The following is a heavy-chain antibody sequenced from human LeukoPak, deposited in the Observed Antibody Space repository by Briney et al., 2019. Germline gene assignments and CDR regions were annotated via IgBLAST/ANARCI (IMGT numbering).Heavy chain of an antibody. J-gene: IGHJ5*02. Sequence: SETLSLTCTVSGGSISSSSYYWGWIRQPPGKGLEWIGSIYYSGSTYYNPSLKSRVTISVDTSKNHFSLKLSSVTAADTAVYYCARHTRIAATGIWYNWFDPWGQGTLVTVSS. V-gene: IGHV4-39*01. CDR2: IYYSGST. D-gene: IGHD6-13*01. CDR1: GGSISSSSYY. CDR3: ARHTRIAATGIWYNWFDP.